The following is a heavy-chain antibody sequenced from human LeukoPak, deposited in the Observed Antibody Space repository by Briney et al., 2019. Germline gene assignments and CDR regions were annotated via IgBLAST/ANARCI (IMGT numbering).Heavy chain of an antibody. CDR2: IKEDGSEK. V-gene: IGHV3-7*01. J-gene: IGHJ4*02. Sequence: QSGGSLRLSCAASGFTFSSYGMHWVRQAPGKGLEWVANIKEDGSEKYYVDSVKGRFTISRDNAKNSLCLQMNSLRAEDTAVYYCARDSVHGYYDSSGYSALFDYWGQGTLVTVSS. CDR3: ARDSVHGYYDSSGYSALFDY. CDR1: GFTFSSYG. D-gene: IGHD3-22*01.